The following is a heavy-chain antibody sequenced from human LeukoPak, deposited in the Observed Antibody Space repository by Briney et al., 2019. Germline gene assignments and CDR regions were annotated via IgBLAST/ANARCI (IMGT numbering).Heavy chain of an antibody. Sequence: ASVKVSCKASGYTFSSYDISWVRQAPGQGLEWMGWISPHNGNTNYAQKLQGRVTMTTDTSTSTAYLELRSLRSDDTAVYYCARDSGDSSSWYPDAFDIWGQGTMVTVSS. J-gene: IGHJ3*02. D-gene: IGHD6-13*01. CDR2: ISPHNGNT. V-gene: IGHV1-18*01. CDR3: ARDSGDSSSWYPDAFDI. CDR1: GYTFSSYD.